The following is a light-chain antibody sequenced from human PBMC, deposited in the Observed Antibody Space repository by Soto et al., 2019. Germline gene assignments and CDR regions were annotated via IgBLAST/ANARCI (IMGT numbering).Light chain of an antibody. V-gene: IGKV3-15*01. J-gene: IGKJ1*01. CDR3: QHYSTGLWT. CDR2: GAS. Sequence: EIVMTQSPATLSVSPGERATLSCRASQGVSTKLAGYQQKPGQGPRLLIYGASTRATGIPARFSGSGSGTEFTLTITSLQSEDFALYYCQHYSTGLWTFGQGTKVEIK. CDR1: QGVSTK.